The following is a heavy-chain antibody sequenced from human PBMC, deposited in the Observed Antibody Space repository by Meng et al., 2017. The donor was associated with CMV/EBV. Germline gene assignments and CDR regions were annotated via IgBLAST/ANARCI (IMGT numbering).Heavy chain of an antibody. CDR1: GGSFSGYY. D-gene: IGHD3-10*01. V-gene: IGHV4-34*01. CDR3: ARGRHSYYYGSGSWGMDV. J-gene: IGHJ6*02. Sequence: SQTLSLTCAVYGGSFSGYYWSWIRQPPGKGLEWIGEINHSGSTNYNPSLKSRVTISVDTSKNQFSLKLSSVTAAYTAVYYCARGRHSYYYGSGSWGMDVWGQGTTVTVSS. CDR2: INHSGST.